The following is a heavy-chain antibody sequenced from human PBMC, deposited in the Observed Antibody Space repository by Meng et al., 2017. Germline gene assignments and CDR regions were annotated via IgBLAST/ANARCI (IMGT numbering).Heavy chain of an antibody. CDR2: IYHSGST. J-gene: IGHJ4*02. CDR3: ARMSVLLWFGELFLN. D-gene: IGHD3-10*01. V-gene: IGHV4-4*02. CDR1: GGSISSSNW. Sequence: HAQLRESAPGLVKPSGALCLPCAVSGGSISSSNWWSWVRQPPGKGLEWIGEIYHSGSTNYNPSLKSRVTISVDKSKNQFSLKLSSVTAADTAVYYCARMSVLLWFGELFLNWGQGTLVTVSS.